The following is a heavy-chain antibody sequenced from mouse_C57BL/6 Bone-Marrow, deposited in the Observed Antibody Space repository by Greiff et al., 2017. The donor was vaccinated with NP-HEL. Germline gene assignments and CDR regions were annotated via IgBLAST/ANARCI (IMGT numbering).Heavy chain of an antibody. J-gene: IGHJ3*01. CDR2: IYLGNSDT. CDR3: TREGNYGNYVAWFAY. V-gene: IGHV1-5*01. Sequence: EVPLQQSGTVLARPGASVKMSCKTSGYTFTSYWMHWVKQRPGQGLEWIGAIYLGNSDTSYNQKFKGKAKLTAVTSPSTAYMELRRLKDVDSAVYYCTREGNYGNYVAWFAYWGQGTLVTVSA. D-gene: IGHD2-1*01. CDR1: GYTFTSYW.